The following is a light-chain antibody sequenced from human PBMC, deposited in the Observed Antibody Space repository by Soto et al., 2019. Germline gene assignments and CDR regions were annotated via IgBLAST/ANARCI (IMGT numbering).Light chain of an antibody. CDR1: QSVSSSY. CDR3: QQYVSSPWA. Sequence: EIVLTQSPGTLSLSPGERATLSCRASQSVSSSYLAWYQQKPGQAPRLLIYGTSTRATGIPARFSGSGSGTDFTLTISRLEPEDFAVYYCQQYVSSPWAFGQGTKVDIK. V-gene: IGKV3-20*01. J-gene: IGKJ1*01. CDR2: GTS.